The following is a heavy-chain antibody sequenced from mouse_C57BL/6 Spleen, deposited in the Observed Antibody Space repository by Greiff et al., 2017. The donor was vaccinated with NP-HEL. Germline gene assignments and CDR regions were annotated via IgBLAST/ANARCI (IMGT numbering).Heavy chain of an antibody. V-gene: IGHV1-61*01. D-gene: IGHD1-1*01. CDR3: ARWAHYYGSSWGFAY. J-gene: IGHJ3*01. CDR1: GYTFTSYW. CDR2: IYPSDSET. Sequence: VQLQQPGAELVRPGSSVKLSCKASGYTFTSYWMDWVKQRPGHGLEWIGNIYPSDSETHYNQKFKDKATLTVDKSSSTAYMQLSSLTSEDSAVYYCARWAHYYGSSWGFAYWGQGTLVTVSA.